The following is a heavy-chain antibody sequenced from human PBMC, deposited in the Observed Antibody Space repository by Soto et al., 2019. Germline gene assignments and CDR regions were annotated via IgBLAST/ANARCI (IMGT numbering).Heavy chain of an antibody. CDR1: GFTFDDYA. Sequence: GGSLRLSCAASGFTFDDYAMHWVRQAPGKGLEWVSGISWNSGSIGYADSVKGRFTISRDNAKNSLYLQMNSLRAEDTALYYCAKASGSYRYYFDYWGQGTPVTVSS. J-gene: IGHJ4*02. CDR2: ISWNSGSI. V-gene: IGHV3-9*01. CDR3: AKASGSYRYYFDY. D-gene: IGHD1-26*01.